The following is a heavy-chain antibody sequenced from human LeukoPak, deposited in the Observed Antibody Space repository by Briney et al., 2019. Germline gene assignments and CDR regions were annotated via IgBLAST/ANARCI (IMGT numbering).Heavy chain of an antibody. CDR1: GGSISSCSYY. CDR3: ARHNLGIYIYCSGGSCSGGGYYFDY. Sequence: SETLSLTCTVSGGSISSCSYYWGWIRQPPGKGLEWIGSIYYSGSTYYNPSLKSRVTISVDTSKNQFSLKLSSVTAADTAVYYCARHNLGIYIYCSGGSCSGGGYYFDYWGQGTLVTVSS. CDR2: IYYSGST. D-gene: IGHD2-15*01. V-gene: IGHV4-39*01. J-gene: IGHJ4*02.